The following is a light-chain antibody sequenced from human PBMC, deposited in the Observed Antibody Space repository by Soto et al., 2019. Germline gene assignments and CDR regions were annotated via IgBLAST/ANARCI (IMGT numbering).Light chain of an antibody. CDR2: DAS. Sequence: DIQMTQSPSSLSGSVGGRVTITFQASQDISNYLNWYQQKPGKAPKLLIYDASNLETGVPSRFSGSGSGTDFTFTISSLQPEDIATYYCQQYDNLPRFGGGTKVDIK. CDR1: QDISNY. V-gene: IGKV1-33*01. CDR3: QQYDNLPR. J-gene: IGKJ4*01.